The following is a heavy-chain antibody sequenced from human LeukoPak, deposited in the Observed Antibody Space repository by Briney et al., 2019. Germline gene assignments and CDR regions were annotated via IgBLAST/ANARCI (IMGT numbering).Heavy chain of an antibody. V-gene: IGHV1-2*02. CDR3: ARGPISSPHYDY. J-gene: IGHJ4*02. D-gene: IGHD3-3*01. CDR2: INPNSGGT. Sequence: ASVKVSCKASGYTFTGYYMHWVRQAPGQRLEWMGWINPNSGGTNYAQKFQGRVTMTRDTSISTAYMELSRLRSDDTAVYYCARGPISSPHYDYWGQGTLVTVSS. CDR1: GYTFTGYY.